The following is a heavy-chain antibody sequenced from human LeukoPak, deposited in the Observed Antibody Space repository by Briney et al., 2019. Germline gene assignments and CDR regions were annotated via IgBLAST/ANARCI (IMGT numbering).Heavy chain of an antibody. CDR3: ARRAQTVAGTGSLDY. Sequence: PSETLSLTCAVYGGSFSGYYWSWIRQPPGKGLEWIGEINHSGSTNYNPSLKSRVTISVDTSKNQFSLKLSSVTAADTAVYYCARRAQTVAGTGSLDYWGQGTLVTVSS. J-gene: IGHJ4*02. V-gene: IGHV4-34*01. D-gene: IGHD6-19*01. CDR2: INHSGST. CDR1: GGSFSGYY.